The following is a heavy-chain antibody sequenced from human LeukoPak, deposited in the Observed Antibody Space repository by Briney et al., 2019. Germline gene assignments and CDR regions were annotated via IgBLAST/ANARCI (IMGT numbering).Heavy chain of an antibody. Sequence: SETLSLTCAVYGGSFSGYYWSWIRQPPGKGLEWIGEINHSGSTNYNPSLKSRVTISVDTSKNQFSLKLSSVTAADTPVYYCARGRRVFGGFQHWGQGTLVTVSS. CDR2: INHSGST. CDR1: GGSFSGYY. V-gene: IGHV4-34*01. J-gene: IGHJ1*01. D-gene: IGHD3-10*01. CDR3: ARGRRVFGGFQH.